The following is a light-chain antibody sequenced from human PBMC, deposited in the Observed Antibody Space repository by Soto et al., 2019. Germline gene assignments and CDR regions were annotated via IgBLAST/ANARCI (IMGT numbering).Light chain of an antibody. CDR1: QSVSSSY. Sequence: EIVLTQSPGTLSLSPGERATLSCRASQSVSSSYLAWYQQKPGQAPRLLIYGASSRATGIPDRFSGSGSGRDFTLTISRLEPDDFAVYYYQQYGSSLFTFGPGTKVDIK. CDR2: GAS. CDR3: QQYGSSLFT. J-gene: IGKJ3*01. V-gene: IGKV3-20*01.